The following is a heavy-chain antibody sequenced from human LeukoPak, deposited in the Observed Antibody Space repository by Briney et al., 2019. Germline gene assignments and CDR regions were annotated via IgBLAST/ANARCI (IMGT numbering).Heavy chain of an antibody. CDR3: AKEIFSGLLYIDY. Sequence: GGSLRLSCAASGFTFSSSSISWVRQAPGKGLEWVSAITDAVGSTHYADSVKGRFTISSDNSRNTVYLQMNSLRPEDMAVYYCAKEIFSGLLYIDYWGQGTLVTVSS. J-gene: IGHJ4*02. CDR2: ITDAVGST. CDR1: GFTFSSSS. V-gene: IGHV3-23*01. D-gene: IGHD5-12*01.